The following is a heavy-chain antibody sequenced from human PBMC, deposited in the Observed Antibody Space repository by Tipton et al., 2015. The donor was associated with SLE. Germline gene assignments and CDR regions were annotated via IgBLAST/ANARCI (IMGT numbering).Heavy chain of an antibody. Sequence: TLSLTCDVSSFALTNGYYWGWVRQPPGKGLEWIGSIFHNGRRSDNPSLKSRVTISLDTSKNLFSLNLTSVTAADTAVYYCARHKSFFEYWGQGTVVTVSS. J-gene: IGHJ4*02. D-gene: IGHD2-21*01. CDR3: ARHKSFFEY. V-gene: IGHV4-38-2*01. CDR1: SFALTNGYY. CDR2: IFHNGRR.